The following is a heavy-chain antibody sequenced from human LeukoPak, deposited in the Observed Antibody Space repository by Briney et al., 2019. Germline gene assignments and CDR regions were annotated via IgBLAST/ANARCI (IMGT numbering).Heavy chain of an antibody. Sequence: GGSLRLSCAASGFTFSSYEMNWVRQAPGKGLEWVSYISSSGRNTYYADSVTGRFTISRDNAKNSLYMQRNSLRAEDTAFYYWARDANYYDNSGYYSAETDYWGQGTLVTVSS. CDR2: ISSSGRNT. J-gene: IGHJ4*02. V-gene: IGHV3-48*03. D-gene: IGHD3-22*01. CDR3: ARDANYYDNSGYYSAETDY. CDR1: GFTFSSYE.